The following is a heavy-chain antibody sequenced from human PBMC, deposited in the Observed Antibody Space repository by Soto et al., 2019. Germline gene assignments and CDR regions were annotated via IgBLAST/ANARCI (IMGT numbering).Heavy chain of an antibody. J-gene: IGHJ6*02. CDR2: IIPTFGTA. V-gene: IGHV1-69*01. CDR3: AAVQGPYYYYGMDV. Sequence: QVQLVQSGAEVKKPGSSVKVSCKASAGTFSSYAISWLRQAPGQGLEWMGGIIPTFGTANYAQKVQGRVSIKSDESTNTACMELSSSRYEDTAVYSCAAVQGPYYYYGMDVWGRATTVTV. D-gene: IGHD1-1*01. CDR1: AGTFSSYA.